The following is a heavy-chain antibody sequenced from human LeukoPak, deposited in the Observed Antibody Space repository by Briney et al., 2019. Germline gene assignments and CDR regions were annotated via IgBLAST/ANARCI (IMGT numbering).Heavy chain of an antibody. Sequence: SETLSLTCAVYGGSFSGYYWSWNRQPPGKGLEWIGEINHSGSTNYNPSLKSRVTISVDTSKNQFSLKLSSVTAADTAVYYCARGVWLRNLYYYYYMDVWGKGTTVTVSS. CDR1: GGSFSGYY. CDR2: INHSGST. V-gene: IGHV4-34*01. J-gene: IGHJ6*03. D-gene: IGHD5-12*01. CDR3: ARGVWLRNLYYYYYMDV.